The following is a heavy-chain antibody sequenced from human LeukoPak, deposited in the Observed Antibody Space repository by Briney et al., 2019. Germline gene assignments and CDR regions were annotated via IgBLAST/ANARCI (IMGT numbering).Heavy chain of an antibody. CDR1: GFTFGTYA. CDR3: ARDHPMGYYYYGMDV. J-gene: IGHJ6*02. D-gene: IGHD3-10*01. Sequence: GGSLRLSCAASGFTFGTYAIHWVRQAPGKGLEWVAIISYDGSRKYYADSVKGRFTISRDNPKNTLHLEVNSLRVEDTAVYYCARDHPMGYYYYGMDVWGQGTTVTVSS. V-gene: IGHV3-30-3*01. CDR2: ISYDGSRK.